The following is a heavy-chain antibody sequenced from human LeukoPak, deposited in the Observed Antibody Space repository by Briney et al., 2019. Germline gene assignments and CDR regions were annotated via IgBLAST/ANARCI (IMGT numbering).Heavy chain of an antibody. CDR2: IVVGSGDT. J-gene: IGHJ4*02. CDR3: AAIWGSSWSSFDF. V-gene: IGHV1-58*02. D-gene: IGHD6-13*01. Sequence: SVKVSCKASGFTFTTCAMQWVRQARGKRLEWMGRIVVGSGDTNSAHNFQGRVTFTRDMSTSTAYMELTSLRSEDTAVYYCAAIWGSSWSSFDFWGQGTLVTVSS. CDR1: GFTFTTCA.